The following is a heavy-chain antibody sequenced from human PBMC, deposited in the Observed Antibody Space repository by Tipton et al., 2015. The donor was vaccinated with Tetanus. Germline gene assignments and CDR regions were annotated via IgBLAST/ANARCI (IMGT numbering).Heavy chain of an antibody. D-gene: IGHD3-22*01. V-gene: IGHV1-2*02. J-gene: IGHJ4*02. CDR2: INPNSGGT. CDR1: GYTFTGYY. CDR3: AREEVVVTDNFDY. Sequence: QLVQSGAEVKKPGASVEVSCKASGYTFTGYYMHWVRQAPGQGLEWMGWINPNSGGTNYAQKYQGRVTMTRDTSISTAYMELSRLGSDDTAVYYCAREEVVVTDNFDYWGQGTLVTVSS.